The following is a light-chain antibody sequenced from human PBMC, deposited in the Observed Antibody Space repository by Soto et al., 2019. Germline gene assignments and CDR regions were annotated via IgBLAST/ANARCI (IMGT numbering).Light chain of an antibody. J-gene: IGLJ1*01. CDR2: DVN. CDR3: CSYADPYTLV. V-gene: IGLV2-11*01. Sequence: QSVLAQPRSVSASPGQSVTISCTGTSSDVGAYNYVSWYQQFPGKAPKLMIYDVNKRPSGVPDRFSGFKSGNTASPTISGLQAADEADYYCCSYADPYTLVFGTGTKVTVL. CDR1: SSDVGAYNY.